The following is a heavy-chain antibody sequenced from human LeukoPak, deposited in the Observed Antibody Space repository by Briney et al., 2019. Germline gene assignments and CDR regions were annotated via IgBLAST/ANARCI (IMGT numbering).Heavy chain of an antibody. CDR2: ISGSGGST. CDR1: GFTFSSYA. CDR3: VKSGRGDPSYFDY. V-gene: IGHV3-23*01. J-gene: IGHJ4*02. D-gene: IGHD7-27*01. Sequence: GGSLRLSCAASGFTFSSYAMSWVRQAPGKGLEWVSAISGSGGSTYYADSVKGRFTISRDNSKNTLYLQMNSLRAEDTAVYYCVKSGRGDPSYFDYWGQGTLVTVSS.